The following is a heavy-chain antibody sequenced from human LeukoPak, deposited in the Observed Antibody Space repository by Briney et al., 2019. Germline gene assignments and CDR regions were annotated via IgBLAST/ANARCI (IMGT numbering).Heavy chain of an antibody. Sequence: GESLKISCKGSGYSFTSYWIGWVRQMPGKGLEWMGVIYPGDSDTRYSPSFQGQVTISADKSISTAYLQWSSLKASDTAIYYCAKSVDTSMVSLDYWGQGTLVTVSS. CDR3: AKSVDTSMVSLDY. CDR1: GYSFTSYW. CDR2: IYPGDSDT. J-gene: IGHJ4*02. V-gene: IGHV5-51*01. D-gene: IGHD5-18*01.